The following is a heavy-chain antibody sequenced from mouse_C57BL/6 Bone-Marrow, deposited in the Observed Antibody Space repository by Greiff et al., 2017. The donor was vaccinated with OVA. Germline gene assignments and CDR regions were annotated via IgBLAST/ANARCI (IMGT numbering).Heavy chain of an antibody. CDR3: ARETKDSSGPD. Sequence: QVQLQQPGAELVKPGASVKMSCTASGYTFPSSWLTWVPQRPGQGLEWLGDIYPGSGSTNYNEKFKSKATLTVDTSSSTANMQLSSLTSEDSAVYNGARETKDSSGPDWGQGTTLTVSS. CDR2: IYPGSGST. CDR1: GYTFPSSW. V-gene: IGHV1-55*01. J-gene: IGHJ2*01. D-gene: IGHD3-2*02.